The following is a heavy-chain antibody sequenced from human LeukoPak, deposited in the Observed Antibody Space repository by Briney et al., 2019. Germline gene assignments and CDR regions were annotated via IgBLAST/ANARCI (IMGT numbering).Heavy chain of an antibody. Sequence: SETLSLTCTVSGGSISSYYWSWIRQPAGKGLEWIGRIYSSGSTDYNPSLKSRVTMSVDTSKNQFSLKLSSVTAADTAVYYCARDWYDSGGSYSDYWGQGTLVTASS. D-gene: IGHD3-22*01. CDR2: IYSSGST. CDR3: ARDWYDSGGSYSDY. V-gene: IGHV4-4*07. CDR1: GGSISSYY. J-gene: IGHJ4*02.